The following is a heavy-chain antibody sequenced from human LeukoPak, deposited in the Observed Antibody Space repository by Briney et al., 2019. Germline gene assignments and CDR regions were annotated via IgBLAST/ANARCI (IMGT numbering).Heavy chain of an antibody. CDR3: AKSKEDCCGSFDP. D-gene: IGHD2-15*01. J-gene: IGHJ5*02. CDR2: IFPSGGEI. CDR1: GFTFSTFA. V-gene: IGHV3-23*01. Sequence: AGSLRLSCAASGFTFSTFAMIWVRQPPGKGLEWVSSIFPSGGEIHYADSVRGRFTISRDNSKSTLSLQMNSLRAEDTAVYYCAKSKEDCCGSFDPWGQGTLVTVSS.